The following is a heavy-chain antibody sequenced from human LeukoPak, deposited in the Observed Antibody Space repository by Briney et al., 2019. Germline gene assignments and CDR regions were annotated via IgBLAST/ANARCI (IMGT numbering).Heavy chain of an antibody. J-gene: IGHJ6*02. D-gene: IGHD6-13*01. Sequence: SETLSLTCTVSGGSISSSSYYWGWIRQPPGKGLEWIGSIYYSGSTYYNPSLKSRVTISVDTSKNQFSLKLSSVTAADTAVYYCDGLYCSSWYSNGMDVWGQGTTVTVSS. V-gene: IGHV4-39*01. CDR1: GGSISSSSYY. CDR2: IYYSGST. CDR3: DGLYCSSWYSNGMDV.